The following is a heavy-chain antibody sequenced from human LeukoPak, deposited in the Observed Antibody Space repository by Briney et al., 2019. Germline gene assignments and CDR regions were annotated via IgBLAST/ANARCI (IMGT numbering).Heavy chain of an antibody. V-gene: IGHV3-7*03. CDR2: IQSDGSGQ. CDR3: ARIPRGSGWYFLDF. CDR1: GFSFSSYW. J-gene: IGHJ4*02. D-gene: IGHD6-19*01. Sequence: GGSLRLSCAASGFSFSSYWMSWVRQAPGKGLEWVANIQSDGSGQQYVDSVKGRLTISIDNAKNSLYLQMNSLRAEDTAIYYCARIPRGSGWYFLDFWGQGTMVTVTS.